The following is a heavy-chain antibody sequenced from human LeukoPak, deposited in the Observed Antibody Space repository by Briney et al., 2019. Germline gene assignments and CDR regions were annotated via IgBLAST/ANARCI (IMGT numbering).Heavy chain of an antibody. CDR1: GGSFSGYY. V-gene: IGHV4-4*07. J-gene: IGHJ5*02. CDR2: IYATGST. CDR3: ARDLGYSDH. D-gene: IGHD2-15*01. Sequence: SETLSLTCAVYGGSFSGYYWTWIRQPAGKGLEWIGHIYATGSTNYNPSLKSRVTMSVDTSKNQFSLKLSSVTAADTAVYYCARDLGYSDHWGQGTLVTVSS.